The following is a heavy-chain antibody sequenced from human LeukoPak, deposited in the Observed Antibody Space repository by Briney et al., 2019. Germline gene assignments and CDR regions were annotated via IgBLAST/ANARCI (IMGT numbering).Heavy chain of an antibody. CDR1: GYTFTGYY. Sequence: GASVKVSCKASGYTFTGYYMHWVRQAPGQGLEWMGWINPNSGGTNYAQKFQGWVTMTRDTSISTAYMELSRLRSDDTAVYYCARGRGNYDILTGYYPFDYWGQGTLVTVSS. CDR3: ARGRGNYDILTGYYPFDY. V-gene: IGHV1-2*04. J-gene: IGHJ4*02. D-gene: IGHD3-9*01. CDR2: INPNSGGT.